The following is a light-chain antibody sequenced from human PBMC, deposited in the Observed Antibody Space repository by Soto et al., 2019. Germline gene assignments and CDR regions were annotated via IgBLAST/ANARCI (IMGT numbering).Light chain of an antibody. J-gene: IGLJ2*01. CDR2: DNN. CDR3: ETWDSSLSGTPVV. CDR1: SSNIGKNY. Sequence: QSALTQPPSVSAAPGQKVTISCSGSSSNIGKNYVSWYQQLPGTAPKLLIYDNNKRPSGIPDRFSGSKSGTSATLGITGLQTGDEADYYCETWDSSLSGTPVVFGGGTELTVL. V-gene: IGLV1-51*01.